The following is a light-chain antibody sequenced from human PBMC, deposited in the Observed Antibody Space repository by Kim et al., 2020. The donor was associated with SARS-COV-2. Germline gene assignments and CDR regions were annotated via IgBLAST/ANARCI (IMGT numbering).Light chain of an antibody. CDR2: GAS. J-gene: IGKJ4*01. V-gene: IGKV3-15*01. CDR1: QSVSSN. CDR3: QQYNNWPPRHT. Sequence: PGERATLACRASQSVSSNLAWYQQKPGQAPRLLIYGASTRATGIPARFSGSGSGTEFTLTISSLQSEDFAVYYCQQYNNWPPRHTFGGGTKVEIK.